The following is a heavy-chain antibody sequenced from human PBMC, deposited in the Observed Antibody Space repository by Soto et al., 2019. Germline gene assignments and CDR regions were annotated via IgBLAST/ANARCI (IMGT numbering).Heavy chain of an antibody. CDR3: ARSQTTVTSYDY. CDR1: GCSISSSTYY. V-gene: IGHV4-39*07. CDR2: FFIGGNT. D-gene: IGHD4-17*01. Sequence: SETLSLTCTFSGCSISSSTYYWGWMRQPPGKGLEWIASFFIGGNTYYNPSLKSRVTISVDRSKNQFSLKLSSVTAADTAVYYCARSQTTVTSYDYWGQGTLVTVS. J-gene: IGHJ4*02.